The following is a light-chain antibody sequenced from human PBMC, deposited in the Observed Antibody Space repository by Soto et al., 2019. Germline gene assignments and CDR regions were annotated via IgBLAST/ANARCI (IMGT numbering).Light chain of an antibody. CDR2: GTP. Sequence: DFVMTQAPDSLAVSLGERATINCKSSQRVLYNSNNKNHLGWFQQKPGHPPKLLIYGTPFRLSGVPDRFSGSGSGTDFTFAISSLLAEDVAVYDCQQYYSIPLTFGQGTKVEI. J-gene: IGKJ2*01. CDR1: QRVLYNSNNKNH. CDR3: QQYYSIPLT. V-gene: IGKV4-1*01.